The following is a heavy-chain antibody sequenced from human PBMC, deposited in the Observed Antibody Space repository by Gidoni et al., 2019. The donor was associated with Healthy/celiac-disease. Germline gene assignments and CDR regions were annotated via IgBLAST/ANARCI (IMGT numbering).Heavy chain of an antibody. Sequence: SCAASGFTFSSYSMNWVRQAPGKGLEWVSSISSSSSYIYYADSVKGRFTISRDNAKNSLYLQMNSLRAEDTAVYYCARDRDFGVVINYHAGLFDYWGQGTLVTVSS. D-gene: IGHD3-3*01. CDR3: ARDRDFGVVINYHAGLFDY. CDR2: ISSSSSYI. CDR1: GFTFSSYS. V-gene: IGHV3-21*01. J-gene: IGHJ4*02.